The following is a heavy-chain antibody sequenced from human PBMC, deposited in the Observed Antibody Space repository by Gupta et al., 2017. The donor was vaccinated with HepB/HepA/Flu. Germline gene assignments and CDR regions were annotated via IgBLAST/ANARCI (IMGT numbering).Heavy chain of an antibody. D-gene: IGHD1-1*01. V-gene: IGHV1-69*01. CDR3: ARGGRNQLQTCVTYYYIDI. CDR1: CGSFDSYT. J-gene: IGHJ6*03. CDR2: SIPGVDTT. Sequence: QVQLVQSGAEVKKPGSSVRVCCRAACGSFDSYTICGGRPAPGQGVEVRGGSIPGVDTTNSAQKYQGILTITADDSTSTAYMVLSSLSSDATVVYYWARGGRNQLQTCVTYYYIDIWGKGTTVTVSS.